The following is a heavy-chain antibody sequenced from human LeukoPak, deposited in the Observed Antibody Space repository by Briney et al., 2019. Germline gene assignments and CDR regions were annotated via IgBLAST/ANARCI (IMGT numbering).Heavy chain of an antibody. CDR3: ARALYYYGSGSQFHFDY. CDR1: GGSISSYY. D-gene: IGHD3-10*01. Sequence: SETLSLTCTVSGGSISSYYWSWLRQPPGKGLEWIGYIYYSGSTNYNPSPQSRVTISVDTSKNQFSLKLSSVTAADTAVYYCARALYYYGSGSQFHFDYWGQGTLVTVSS. V-gene: IGHV4-59*01. J-gene: IGHJ4*02. CDR2: IYYSGST.